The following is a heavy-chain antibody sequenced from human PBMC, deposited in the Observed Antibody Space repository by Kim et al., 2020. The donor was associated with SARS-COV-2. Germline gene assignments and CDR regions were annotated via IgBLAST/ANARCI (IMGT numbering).Heavy chain of an antibody. Sequence: SETLSLTCTVSGGSISSSSYYWGWIRQPPGKGLEWIGSIYYSGSTYYNPSLKSRVTISVDTSKNQFSLKLSSVTAADTAVYYCARHGVLGSYSPLGWYYYYGMDVWGQGTTVTVSS. V-gene: IGHV4-39*01. J-gene: IGHJ6*02. CDR2: IYYSGST. D-gene: IGHD1-26*01. CDR3: ARHGVLGSYSPLGWYYYYGMDV. CDR1: GGSISSSSYY.